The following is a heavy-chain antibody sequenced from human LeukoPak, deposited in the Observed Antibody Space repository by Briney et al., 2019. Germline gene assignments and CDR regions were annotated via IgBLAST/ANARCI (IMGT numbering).Heavy chain of an antibody. J-gene: IGHJ4*02. Sequence: GRSLRLSCAVSGFTFDDYAMHWVRQAPGKGLEWVSGISWNSGSIGYADSVKGRFTISRDNAKNSLYLQMNSLRAEDTALYYCAKDMSGQWPEILGYWGQGTLVTVSS. CDR1: GFTFDDYA. CDR2: ISWNSGSI. CDR3: AKDMSGQWPEILGY. V-gene: IGHV3-9*01. D-gene: IGHD6-19*01.